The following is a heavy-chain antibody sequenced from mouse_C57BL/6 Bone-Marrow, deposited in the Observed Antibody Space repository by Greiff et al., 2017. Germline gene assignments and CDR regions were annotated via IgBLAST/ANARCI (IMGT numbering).Heavy chain of an antibody. CDR3: AREDYGSTFDV. D-gene: IGHD1-1*01. Sequence: QVQLQQPGAELVKPGASVKLSCKASGYTFTSYWMPWVKQRPGQGLEWIGEIDPSDSYTNYNQKFKGKATVTVDTSSSTAYMQLSSLTSEDSAVYYCAREDYGSTFDVWGTGTTVTVSS. CDR1: GYTFTSYW. V-gene: IGHV1-50*01. CDR2: IDPSDSYT. J-gene: IGHJ1*03.